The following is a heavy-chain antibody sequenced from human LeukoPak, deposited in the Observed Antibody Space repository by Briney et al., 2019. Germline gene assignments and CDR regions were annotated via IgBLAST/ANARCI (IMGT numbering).Heavy chain of an antibody. CDR2: ISGSGGST. Sequence: GGSLRLSCAASGFTFSSYAMSWVRQAPGKGLEWVSAISGSGGSTYYADSVKGRFTISRGNSKNTLYLQMNSLRAEDTAVYYCAKVIIGSVSRHGSGSRGPFDYWGQGTLVTVSS. J-gene: IGHJ4*02. V-gene: IGHV3-23*01. D-gene: IGHD3-10*01. CDR3: AKVIIGSVSRHGSGSRGPFDY. CDR1: GFTFSSYA.